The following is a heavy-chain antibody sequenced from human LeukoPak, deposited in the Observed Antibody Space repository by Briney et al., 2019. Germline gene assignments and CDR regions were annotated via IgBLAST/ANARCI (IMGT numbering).Heavy chain of an antibody. CDR3: ARDGVATNDY. D-gene: IGHD5-24*01. Sequence: GGSLRLSCAASGFTFADYSMNWVRQAPGKGLEWVSFISSSSSHTYYADSVKGRFIISRDNAKNSLYLQMDSLRAEDSAVYYCARDGVATNDYWGQGILVTVSS. J-gene: IGHJ4*02. CDR1: GFTFADYS. V-gene: IGHV3-21*01. CDR2: ISSSSSHT.